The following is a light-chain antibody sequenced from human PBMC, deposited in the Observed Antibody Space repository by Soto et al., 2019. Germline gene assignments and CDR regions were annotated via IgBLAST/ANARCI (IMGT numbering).Light chain of an antibody. CDR1: SSDVGGYNY. CDR3: SSYASSGAVV. CDR2: DVS. Sequence: QSALTQPASVSGSPGQSITISCTGTSSDVGGYNYVSWYQQQPGKAPKLMIYDVSDRPSGVSNRSSGSKSGNTASLTFSGLQPEDEADYYCSSYASSGAVVFGGGTKVTVL. V-gene: IGLV2-14*01. J-gene: IGLJ3*02.